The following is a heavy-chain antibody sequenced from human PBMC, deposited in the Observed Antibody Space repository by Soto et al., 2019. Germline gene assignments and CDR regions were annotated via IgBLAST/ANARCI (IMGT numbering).Heavy chain of an antibody. V-gene: IGHV1-2*02. CDR2: INPNSGDT. CDR1: GYTFTAYY. D-gene: IGHD3-10*01. J-gene: IGHJ4*02. Sequence: QVQLVQSGAEVKKPGASVKVSCKTSGYTFTAYYIHWVRQAPGQGLEWMGWINPNSGDTKYAQNFQGRVPQTRDTSIHTAYMVLSSLISADPAGYYCANALKSGGGYWGQGILVTVSS. CDR3: ANALKSGGGY.